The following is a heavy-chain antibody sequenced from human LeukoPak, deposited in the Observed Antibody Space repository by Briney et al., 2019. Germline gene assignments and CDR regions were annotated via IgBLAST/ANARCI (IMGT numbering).Heavy chain of an antibody. J-gene: IGHJ4*02. CDR1: GFTVSSNY. CDR3: ASEERWDIVATSERALPMTFDY. CDR2: IYSGGST. V-gene: IGHV3-66*01. D-gene: IGHD5-12*01. Sequence: GGSLRLSCAASGFTVSSNYMSWVRQAPGKGLEWVSVIYSGGSTYYADSVKGRFTISRDNSKNTLYLQMNSLRAEDTAVYYCASEERWDIVATSERALPMTFDYWGQGTLVTVSS.